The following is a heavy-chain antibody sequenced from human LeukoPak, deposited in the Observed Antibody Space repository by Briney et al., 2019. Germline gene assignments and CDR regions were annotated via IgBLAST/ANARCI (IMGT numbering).Heavy chain of an antibody. D-gene: IGHD3-16*01. CDR3: ARGGVLKSVDY. V-gene: IGHV4-59*01. CDR1: GGSIGSYY. Sequence: NPSETLSLTCTVSGGSIGSYYWTWIRQTPGKGLEWIGYVYDIGSTKYNPSLKSRVTISVDTSKNQFSLRLSSVTAADTAVYYCARGGVLKSVDYWGQGTLVAVSS. CDR2: VYDIGST. J-gene: IGHJ4*02.